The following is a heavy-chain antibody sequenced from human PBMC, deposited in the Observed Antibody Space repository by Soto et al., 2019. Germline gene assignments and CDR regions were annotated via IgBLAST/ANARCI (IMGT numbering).Heavy chain of an antibody. CDR1: DDSLTTNKYA. CDR3: AIASYFRLSGSYYFVS. Sequence: QVQLQESGPGLVKPSQTLSLTCTVSDDSLTTNKYAWTWIRQNPEKGLEWIGYVYSNGNTRSSPSLQRRVSMSVDTSKSHFSLRLSSVTAADTAVYFCAIASYFRLSGSYYFVSWGQGTLVTVSS. CDR2: VYSNGNT. D-gene: IGHD3-10*01. V-gene: IGHV4-31*03. J-gene: IGHJ4*02.